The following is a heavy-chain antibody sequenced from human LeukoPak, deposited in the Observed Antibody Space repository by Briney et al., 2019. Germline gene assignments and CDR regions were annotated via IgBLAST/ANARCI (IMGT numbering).Heavy chain of an antibody. J-gene: IGHJ4*02. CDR1: GFTFSRYG. V-gene: IGHV3-33*06. D-gene: IGHD4-17*01. Sequence: QPGRSLRLSCAASGFTFSRYGMHWVRQAPGKGLECVAVIWYDGSNKYHADSVKGRFTISRDNSKNTLYLQMNSLRAEDTAVYYCAKIGDNSFDYWGQGTLVTVSS. CDR3: AKIGDNSFDY. CDR2: IWYDGSNK.